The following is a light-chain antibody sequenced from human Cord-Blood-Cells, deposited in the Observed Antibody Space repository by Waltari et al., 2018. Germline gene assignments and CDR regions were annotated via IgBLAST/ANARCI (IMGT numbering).Light chain of an antibody. CDR1: SSDVGSYNF. Sequence: QSALTQPATVSGSPGQSITIPCTGTSSDVGSYNFVSWYQQHPGKAPKRMIYEGSKRPSGVSNRFSGSKSGNTASLTISGLQAEDEADYYCCSYAGSSTLVFGGGTKLTVL. V-gene: IGLV2-23*01. CDR3: CSYAGSSTLV. J-gene: IGLJ2*01. CDR2: EGS.